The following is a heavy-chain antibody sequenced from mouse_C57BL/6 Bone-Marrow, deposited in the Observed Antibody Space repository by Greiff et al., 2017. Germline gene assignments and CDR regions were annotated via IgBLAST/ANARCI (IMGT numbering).Heavy chain of an antibody. CDR1: GYAFSSSW. CDR2: IYPGDGDT. J-gene: IGHJ2*01. Sequence: QVQLQQSGPELVKPGASVKISCKASGYAFSSSWMNWVKQRPGKGLEWIGRIYPGDGDTNYNGKFKGKATLTADKSSSTAYMQLSSLTSEDSAVYVCYYYGSSLVVPYYFDDWGQGTTVTVSS. CDR3: YYYGSSLVVPYYFDD. V-gene: IGHV1-82*01. D-gene: IGHD1-1*01.